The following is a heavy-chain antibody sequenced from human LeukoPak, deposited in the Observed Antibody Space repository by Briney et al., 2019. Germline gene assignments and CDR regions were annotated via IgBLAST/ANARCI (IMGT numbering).Heavy chain of an antibody. CDR1: GGSISSSSYY. Sequence: ASETLSLTCTVSGGSISSSSYYWGWIRQPPGKGLEWIGSIHYSGTTYYTPSLKSRVTISVDTSKNQFSLKLSSVTAADTAVYYCARYTQAGAVRRTLDYYYMDVWGKGTTVTVSS. V-gene: IGHV4-39*01. CDR2: IHYSGTT. J-gene: IGHJ6*03. D-gene: IGHD6-6*01. CDR3: ARYTQAGAVRRTLDYYYMDV.